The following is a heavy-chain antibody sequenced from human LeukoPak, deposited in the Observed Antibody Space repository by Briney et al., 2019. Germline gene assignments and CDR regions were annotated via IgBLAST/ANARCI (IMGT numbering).Heavy chain of an antibody. CDR1: GFTFSSYG. Sequence: TGGTLRLSCAASGFTFSSYGMSWVRQAPGKGLEWVSAISGSGGSTYYADSVKGRFTISRENSKNTLYLKMNSLRAEDTAVYYCAKDQQYYYGSGFDYWGQGTLVTVSS. V-gene: IGHV3-23*01. CDR3: AKDQQYYYGSGFDY. J-gene: IGHJ4*02. D-gene: IGHD3-10*01. CDR2: ISGSGGST.